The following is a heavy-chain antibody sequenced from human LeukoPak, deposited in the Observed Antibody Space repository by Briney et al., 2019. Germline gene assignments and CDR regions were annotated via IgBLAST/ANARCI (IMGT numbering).Heavy chain of an antibody. Sequence: HPGGSLRLSCTASGFTSGDYAMSWFRQAPGKGLEWVGFIRSKAYGGTTEYAASVKGRFTISRDDSKSIAYLQMNSLKTEDTAVYYCTRSGSYFYFDYWGQGTLVTVPS. V-gene: IGHV3-49*03. J-gene: IGHJ4*02. CDR2: IRSKAYGGTT. D-gene: IGHD1-26*01. CDR3: TRSGSYFYFDY. CDR1: GFTSGDYA.